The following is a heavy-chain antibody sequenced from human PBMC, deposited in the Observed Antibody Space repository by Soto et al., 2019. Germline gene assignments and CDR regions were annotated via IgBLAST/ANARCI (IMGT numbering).Heavy chain of an antibody. J-gene: IGHJ6*02. CDR2: ISYDGSNK. CDR3: ANGGLRYGMDV. CDR1: GFTFSSYA. D-gene: IGHD3-16*01. Sequence: GGSLRLSCAASGFTFSSYAMHWVRQAPGKGLEWVAVISYDGSNKYYADSVKGRFTISRNNSKNSLYLKKKSLKTEGTAIYFCANGGLRYGMDVWGQGTTVTVSS. V-gene: IGHV3-30-3*01.